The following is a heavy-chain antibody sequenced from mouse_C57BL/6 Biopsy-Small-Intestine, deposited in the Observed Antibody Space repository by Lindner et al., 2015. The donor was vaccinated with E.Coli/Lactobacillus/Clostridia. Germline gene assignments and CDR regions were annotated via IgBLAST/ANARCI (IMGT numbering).Heavy chain of an antibody. CDR1: GYSFTTYW. V-gene: IGHV1-69*02. Sequence: VQLQESGAELVKPGASVKLSCKASGYSFTTYWMHWVRQRPGQGLEWIGEIDPSDSYTYYNRKFKGKATLTVDTSSSTAYMQLSSLTSEDSAVYFCARKSYYSYDDYFDYWGQGTTLTVSS. D-gene: IGHD2-12*01. CDR3: ARKSYYSYDDYFDY. CDR2: IDPSDSYT. J-gene: IGHJ2*01.